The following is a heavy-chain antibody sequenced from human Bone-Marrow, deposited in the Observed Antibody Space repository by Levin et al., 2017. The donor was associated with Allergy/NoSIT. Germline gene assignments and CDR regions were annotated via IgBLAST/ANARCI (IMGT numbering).Heavy chain of an antibody. D-gene: IGHD4/OR15-4a*01. V-gene: IGHV3-9*01. J-gene: IGHJ4*02. Sequence: GGSLRLSCTSSGFSFEDYAMHWVRQVPGKGLEWVSGISYNSDSRGYADSVKGRFIISRDNAKNSLDLQMDNLRPEDTAFYYCAKGLNYYRADDHPNYFDYWGQGTLVAVSS. CDR1: GFSFEDYA. CDR2: ISYNSDSR. CDR3: AKGLNYYRADDHPNYFDY.